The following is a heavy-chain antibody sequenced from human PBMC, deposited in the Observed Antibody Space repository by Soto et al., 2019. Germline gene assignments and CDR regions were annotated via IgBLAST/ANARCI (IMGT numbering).Heavy chain of an antibody. CDR1: GFTFSSYA. CDR2: ISGSGGST. CDR3: EVKVLPAAMPVY. D-gene: IGHD2-2*01. Sequence: GWSLRLSCAASGFTFSSYAMSWVRQAPGKGLEWVSSISGSGGSTYYADSVKGRFTISRDNSKNTLYLQMNSLRAEDTAVYYCEVKVLPAAMPVYWGQVTLVTVSS. V-gene: IGHV3-23*01. J-gene: IGHJ4*02.